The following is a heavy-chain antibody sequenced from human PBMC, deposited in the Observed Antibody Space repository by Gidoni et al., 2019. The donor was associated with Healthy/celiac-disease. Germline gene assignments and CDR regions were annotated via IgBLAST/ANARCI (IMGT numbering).Heavy chain of an antibody. CDR3: ASGGYDSRVGHWFDP. J-gene: IGHJ5*02. Sequence: DGLEWIGSIYYSGSTYYNPSLKSRVTISVDTSKNQFSLKLSSVTAADTAVYYCASGGYDSRVGHWFDPWGQGTLVTVSS. CDR2: IYYSGST. D-gene: IGHD5-12*01. V-gene: IGHV4-39*01.